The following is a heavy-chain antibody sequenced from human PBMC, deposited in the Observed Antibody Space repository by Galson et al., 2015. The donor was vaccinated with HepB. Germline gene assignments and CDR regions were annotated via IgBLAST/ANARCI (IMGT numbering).Heavy chain of an antibody. CDR3: ARGRVWGDGYSAFDY. V-gene: IGHV3-48*03. CDR1: GFTFGSYE. CDR2: ISSSGSTI. Sequence: SLRLSCAASGFTFGSYEMNWVRQAPGKGLEWVSYISSSGSTIYYADSVKGRFTISRDNAKNSLYLHMNSLRAEDTAVYYCARGRVWGDGYSAFDYWGQGTLVTVSS. D-gene: IGHD5-24*01. J-gene: IGHJ4*02.